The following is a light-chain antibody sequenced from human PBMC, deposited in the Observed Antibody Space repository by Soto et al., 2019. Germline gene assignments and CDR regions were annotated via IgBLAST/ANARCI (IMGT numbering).Light chain of an antibody. Sequence: DIQMTQSPSSVSASVGDRVTITCRASQDISSWLAWYQQKPGKAPKLLIYDASTLQTGVPSRFSGSGSGTDFTLTISYLQSEDFGTYYCQQFYNYPRTFGQGTKVDIK. J-gene: IGKJ1*01. CDR1: QDISSW. V-gene: IGKV1-12*01. CDR2: DAS. CDR3: QQFYNYPRT.